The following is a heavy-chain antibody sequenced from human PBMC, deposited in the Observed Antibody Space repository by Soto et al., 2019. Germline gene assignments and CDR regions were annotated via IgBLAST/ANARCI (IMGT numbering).Heavy chain of an antibody. D-gene: IGHD3-3*01. V-gene: IGHV1-18*01. Sequence: QVQLVQSGAEVKKPGASVKVSCKASGYTFTSYGISWVRQAPGQGLEWMGWISAYNGNTYYAQKLQGRVTMTTDTATRTASMELRSLRSDDTAVYYCARGTYYDFWSGYSWDSYYYYMDVWGKGTTVTVSS. J-gene: IGHJ6*03. CDR2: ISAYNGNT. CDR1: GYTFTSYG. CDR3: ARGTYYDFWSGYSWDSYYYYMDV.